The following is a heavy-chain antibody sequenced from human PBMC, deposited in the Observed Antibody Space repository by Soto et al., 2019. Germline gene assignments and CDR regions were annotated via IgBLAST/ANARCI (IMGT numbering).Heavy chain of an antibody. CDR1: GFTFSSSS. CDR3: ARDLNCISTSCYVFSNWFDP. Sequence: GGSLRLSCAASGFTFSSSSMHWVRQAPGKGLEWVAVISFDGSNKYYTDSVKGRFAISRDNSKNTLYLQMNSLRTEDTAVYYCARDLNCISTSCYVFSNWFDPWGQGTLVTVSS. J-gene: IGHJ5*02. V-gene: IGHV3-30*09. CDR2: ISFDGSNK. D-gene: IGHD2-2*01.